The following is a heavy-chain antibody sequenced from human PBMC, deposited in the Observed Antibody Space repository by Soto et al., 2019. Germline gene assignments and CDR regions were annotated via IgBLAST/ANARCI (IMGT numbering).Heavy chain of an antibody. CDR2: IIPIFGTA. D-gene: IGHD5-18*01. V-gene: IGHV1-69*13. Sequence: ASVKVSCKASGGTFSSYAISWVRQAPGQGLEWMGGIIPIFGTANYAQKFQGRVTITADESTSTAYMELSSLRSEDTAVYYCASLRMGDTAMGGYFDYWGQGTLVTVSS. J-gene: IGHJ4*02. CDR3: ASLRMGDTAMGGYFDY. CDR1: GGTFSSYA.